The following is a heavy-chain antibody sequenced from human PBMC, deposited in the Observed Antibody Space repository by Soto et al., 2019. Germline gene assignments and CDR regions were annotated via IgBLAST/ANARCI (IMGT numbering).Heavy chain of an antibody. D-gene: IGHD5-12*01. CDR1: GYTFTGYY. CDR2: INPNSGGT. V-gene: IGHV1-2*04. Sequence: ASVKVSCKASGYTFTGYYMHWVRQAPGQGLEWMGWINPNSGGTNYAQKFQGWVTMTRDTSISTAYMELSRLRSDDTAVYYCARDLGSSGYENYYDGMDVWGRGTTVTVSS. J-gene: IGHJ6*02. CDR3: ARDLGSSGYENYYDGMDV.